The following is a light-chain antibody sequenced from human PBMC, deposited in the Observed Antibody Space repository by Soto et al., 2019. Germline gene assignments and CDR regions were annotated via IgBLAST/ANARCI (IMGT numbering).Light chain of an antibody. CDR2: WSS. J-gene: IGKJ4*02. Sequence: DIVMTQSPDSLAVSLGERATINCKSSQSVLYTSNNKNHLAWYQQKPGQPPKLLIYWSSTRESGVPDRFSGSGSETAFTLTISSLQAEDVAVYYCQQYYSTPLPFGGGTTVEIK. CDR3: QQYYSTPLP. CDR1: QSVLYTSNNKNH. V-gene: IGKV4-1*01.